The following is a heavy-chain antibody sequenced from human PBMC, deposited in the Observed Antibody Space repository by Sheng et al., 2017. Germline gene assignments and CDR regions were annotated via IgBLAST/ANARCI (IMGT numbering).Heavy chain of an antibody. CDR2: IYYSGSH. Sequence: QLQLQESGPGLVKPSETLSLTCTVSGGSISSSSYYWGWIRQPPGKGLEWIGSIYYSGSHLLQPALKSRVTISVDTSKNQFSLKLSSVTAADTAVYYCARHWYYYYMDVWGKGTTVTVSS. CDR3: ARHWYYYYMDV. CDR1: GGSISSSSYY. J-gene: IGHJ6*03. V-gene: IGHV4-39*01.